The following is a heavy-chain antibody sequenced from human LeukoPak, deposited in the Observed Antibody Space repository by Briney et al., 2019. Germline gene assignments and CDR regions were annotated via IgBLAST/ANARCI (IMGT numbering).Heavy chain of an antibody. D-gene: IGHD6-13*01. J-gene: IGHJ4*02. V-gene: IGHV4-34*01. CDR3: ARMSNQYSSSWYPYYFDY. CDR2: INHSGST. CDR1: GGSFRGYY. Sequence: PSETLSLTCAVYGGSFRGYYWSWIRQPPGKGLEWIGEINHSGSTNYNPSLKSRVTISVDTSKNQFSLKLSSVTAADTAVYYCARMSNQYSSSWYPYYFDYWGQGTLVTVSS.